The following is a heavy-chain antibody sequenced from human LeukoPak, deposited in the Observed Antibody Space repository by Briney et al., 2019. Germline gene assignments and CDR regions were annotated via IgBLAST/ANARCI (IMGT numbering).Heavy chain of an antibody. D-gene: IGHD5-12*01. V-gene: IGHV4-39*07. J-gene: IGHJ3*02. Sequence: PSETLSLTCTVSGGSISSSSYYWGWIRQPPGKGLEWIGSIYYSGSTYYNPSLKSRVTISVDTSKNQFSLKLSSVTAADTAVYYCAVSGYDWDAFDIWGQGTMVTVSS. CDR1: GGSISSSSYY. CDR3: AVSGYDWDAFDI. CDR2: IYYSGST.